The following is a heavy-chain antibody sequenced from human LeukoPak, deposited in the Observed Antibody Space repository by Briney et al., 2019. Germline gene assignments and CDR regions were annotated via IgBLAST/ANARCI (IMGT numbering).Heavy chain of an antibody. CDR2: ISSSSSYK. CDR3: ARGGATDTYYCYYMDV. CDR1: GFTFSSYS. V-gene: IGHV3-21*01. Sequence: GGSLRLSCAASGFTFSSYSMNWLRQAPGKGLEWVSSISSSSSYKYYADSVKGRFTISRDNTKNSLYLQMNSLRAEDTAVYYCARGGATDTYYCYYMDVWGKGTTVTVSS. D-gene: IGHD5-24*01. J-gene: IGHJ6*03.